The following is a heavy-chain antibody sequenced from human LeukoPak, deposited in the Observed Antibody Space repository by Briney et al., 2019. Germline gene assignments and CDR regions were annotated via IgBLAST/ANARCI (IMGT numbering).Heavy chain of an antibody. CDR3: AKDKDHYDILTPLDC. J-gene: IGHJ4*02. CDR2: ICGSGGST. Sequence: GGSLRLSCAASGFTFSSYAMSWVRQAPGKGLEWVSAICGSGGSTYYADSVKGRFTISRDNSKNTLYLQMNSLRAEDTAVYYCAKDKDHYDILTPLDCWGQGTLVSVCS. V-gene: IGHV3-23*01. D-gene: IGHD3-9*01. CDR1: GFTFSSYA.